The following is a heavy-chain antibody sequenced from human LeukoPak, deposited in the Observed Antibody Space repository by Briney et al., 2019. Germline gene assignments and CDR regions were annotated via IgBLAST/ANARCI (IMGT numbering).Heavy chain of an antibody. D-gene: IGHD5-24*01. CDR1: GYTFTEYD. CDR3: ARGATFQRQALAY. J-gene: IGHJ4*02. Sequence: GASVKVSCKASGYTFTEYDINWVRQAPGQGPELLGWMNPYSGNKAYVQKFQGRLTITTNVSNTTVYVELSSLRSEDTASYYCARGATFQRQALAYWGQGTLVIVSS. V-gene: IGHV1-8*03. CDR2: MNPYSGNK.